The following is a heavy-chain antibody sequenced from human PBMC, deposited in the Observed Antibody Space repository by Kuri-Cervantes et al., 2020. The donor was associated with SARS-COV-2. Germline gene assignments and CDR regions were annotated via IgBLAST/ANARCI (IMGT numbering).Heavy chain of an antibody. D-gene: IGHD3-9*01. CDR2: INPNSGGT. Sequence: ASVKVSCKASGYTFTGYYMHWVRQAPGQGLEWMGWINPNSGGTNYAQKFQGWVTMTRDTSISTVYMELNRLRSDDTGVYYCARGGAARGVLRFFDWFEALETWGQGTMVTVSS. V-gene: IGHV1-2*04. J-gene: IGHJ3*02. CDR3: ARGGAARGVLRFFDWFEALET. CDR1: GYTFTGYY.